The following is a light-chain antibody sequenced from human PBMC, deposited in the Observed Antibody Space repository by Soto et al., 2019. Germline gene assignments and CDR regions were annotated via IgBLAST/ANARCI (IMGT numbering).Light chain of an antibody. Sequence: AIQLTQSASSLSASLGDRVTITCGASQGISTLLAWYQQKTGKAPKVLIYESSLLQSGVPSRFSGSGSGTDFTLTISSLQPEDFATYYCQHFKSFPITFGQGTRLEI. CDR3: QHFKSFPIT. J-gene: IGKJ5*01. CDR2: ESS. CDR1: QGISTL. V-gene: IGKV1-13*02.